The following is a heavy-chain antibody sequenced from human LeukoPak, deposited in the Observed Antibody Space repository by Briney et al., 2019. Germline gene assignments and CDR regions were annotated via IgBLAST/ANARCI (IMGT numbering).Heavy chain of an antibody. CDR1: GFTFSHYW. D-gene: IGHD6-13*01. J-gene: IGHJ4*02. CDR3: AKDNNSWSLDY. V-gene: IGHV3-7*01. CDR2: IKQDGSQK. Sequence: GGSLRLSCAASGFTFSHYWMSWVRQAPGKGLERVASIKQDGSQKYYGDSVKGRFTISRDNAKNSLYLQMNSLRAEDTAFYYCAKDNNSWSLDYWGQGTLVTVSS.